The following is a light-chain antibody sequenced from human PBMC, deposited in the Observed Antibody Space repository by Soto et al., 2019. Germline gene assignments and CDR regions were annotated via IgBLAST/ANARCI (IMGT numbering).Light chain of an antibody. CDR2: EVN. J-gene: IGLJ1*01. Sequence: QSSLTQPASVSGSPGRSVTISCTGPRSDIGDSNFISWYQHSPGKAPRLLIYEVNNRPSGVSKRFSGSKAGNTASLTISGLLDDDEADYFCASFRSGTILVSGSGTKVTVL. CDR1: RSDIGDSNF. CDR3: ASFRSGTILV. V-gene: IGLV2-14*01.